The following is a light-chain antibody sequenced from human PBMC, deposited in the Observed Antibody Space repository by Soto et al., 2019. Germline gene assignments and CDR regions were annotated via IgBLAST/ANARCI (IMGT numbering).Light chain of an antibody. Sequence: DIQMTQAPSSLSASVGDRVTITCRARQDISTYLAWYQQKPGKVPKLLISAAYTLQSGVPPRVSGSGSGTDFTLTISSLQPEDVATYYCQEYDNAPLTFGGGTKVEIK. CDR2: AAY. CDR1: QDISTY. V-gene: IGKV1-27*01. J-gene: IGKJ4*01. CDR3: QEYDNAPLT.